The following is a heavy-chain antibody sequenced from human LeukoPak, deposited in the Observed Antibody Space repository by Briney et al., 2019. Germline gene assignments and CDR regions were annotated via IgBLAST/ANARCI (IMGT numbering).Heavy chain of an antibody. Sequence: SVKVSCKASGGTFSSYAISWVRQAPGQGLEWMGGIIPIFGTANYAQKFQGRVTITADESTSTAYMELSSLRSEDTAVYYCARESPPWSGGSASIDYWGQGTLVTVSS. J-gene: IGHJ4*02. CDR3: ARESPPWSGGSASIDY. V-gene: IGHV1-69*13. D-gene: IGHD3-10*01. CDR1: GGTFSSYA. CDR2: IIPIFGTA.